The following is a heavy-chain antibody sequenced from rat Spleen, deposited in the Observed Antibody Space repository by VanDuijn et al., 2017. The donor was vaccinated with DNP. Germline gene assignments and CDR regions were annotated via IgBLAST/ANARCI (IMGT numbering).Heavy chain of an antibody. CDR2: ISPSGGST. CDR3: TTTHYFDGWFPFDY. CDR1: GFTFRNSG. Sequence: EVQLVESGGGLVQPGRSLKLSCAASGFTFRNSGMHWIRQAPTKGLEWVASISPSGGSTYYRDSVKGRVTLSRDNAKSTLYLQMDSLWSEDTATYYCTTTHYFDGWFPFDYWGQGTLVTVSS. D-gene: IGHD1-12*02. V-gene: IGHV5-19*01. J-gene: IGHJ3*01.